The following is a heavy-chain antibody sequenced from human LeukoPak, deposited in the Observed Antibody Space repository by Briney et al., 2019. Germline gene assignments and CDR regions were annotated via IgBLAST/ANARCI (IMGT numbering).Heavy chain of an antibody. D-gene: IGHD2-2*01. J-gene: IGHJ4*02. CDR1: GGTFSSYA. Sequence: SVKVSCTASGGTFSSYAISWVRQAPGQGLEWMGGIIPIFGTANYAQKFQGRVTITADESTSTAYMELSSLRSEDTAVYYCATHCSSTSCPFDYWGQGTLVTVPS. V-gene: IGHV1-69*13. CDR3: ATHCSSTSCPFDY. CDR2: IIPIFGTA.